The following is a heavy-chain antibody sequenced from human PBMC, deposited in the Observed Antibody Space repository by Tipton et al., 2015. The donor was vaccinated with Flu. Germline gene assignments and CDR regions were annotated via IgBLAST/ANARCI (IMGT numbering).Heavy chain of an antibody. D-gene: IGHD3-10*01. CDR2: ISHSSPYM. Sequence: SLRLSCAASGFNFRTYSLNWVRQAPGKGLEWVSSISHSSPYMSYAESVKGRFTISRDNAKNSLDLQMNSLRVEDTAVYYCARAHYYYKTNDFGGGAPFHFGGLGTQVTVSS. CDR1: GFNFRTYS. CDR3: ARAHYYYKTNDFGGGAPFHF. J-gene: IGHJ4*02. V-gene: IGHV3-21*06.